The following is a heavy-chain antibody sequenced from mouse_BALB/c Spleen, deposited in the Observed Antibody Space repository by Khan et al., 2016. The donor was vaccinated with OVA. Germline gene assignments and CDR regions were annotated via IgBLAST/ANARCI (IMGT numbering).Heavy chain of an antibody. Sequence: QIQLVQSGPELKKPGETVRISCKASGYTFTTAGMQWVQKMPGKGLKWIGWINTHSGVPKYAEDFKGRFVFSLETSASTAYLQITNLKNEDTATYFCARGGAAFYRNDGSAMESWGQGTSVTVSS. V-gene: IGHV9-4*02. CDR1: GYTFTTAG. CDR2: INTHSGVP. CDR3: ARGGAAFYRNDGSAMES. J-gene: IGHJ4*01. D-gene: IGHD2-14*01.